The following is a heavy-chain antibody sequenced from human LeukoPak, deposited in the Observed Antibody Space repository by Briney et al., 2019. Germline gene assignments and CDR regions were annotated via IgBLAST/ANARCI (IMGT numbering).Heavy chain of an antibody. J-gene: IGHJ4*02. CDR3: AKDGYYYDSSGYSFIDY. CDR2: ISYDRSNK. D-gene: IGHD3-22*01. V-gene: IGHV3-30*18. CDR1: GFTFSSYG. Sequence: GALRLSCAASGFTFSSYGMHWVRQAPGKGLEWVAVISYDRSNKYYADSVKGRFTISRDNSKNTLYLQMNSLRAEDTAVYYCAKDGYYYDSSGYSFIDYWGQGTLVTVSS.